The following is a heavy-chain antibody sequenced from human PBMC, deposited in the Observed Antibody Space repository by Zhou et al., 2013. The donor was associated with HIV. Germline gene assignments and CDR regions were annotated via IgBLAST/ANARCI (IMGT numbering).Heavy chain of an antibody. V-gene: IGHV1-69*05. CDR1: GGTFSSYA. CDR3: AREVGYCSSTSCASYMDV. CDR2: IIPIFGTA. J-gene: IGHJ6*03. D-gene: IGHD2-2*01. Sequence: QVQLVQSGAEVKKPGSSVKVSCKASGGTFSSYAISWVRQAPGQGLEWMGGIIPIFGTANYAQKFQGRVTITTDESTSTAYMELSSLRSEDTAVYYCAREVGYCSSTSCASYMDVWGKGTTVTVSS.